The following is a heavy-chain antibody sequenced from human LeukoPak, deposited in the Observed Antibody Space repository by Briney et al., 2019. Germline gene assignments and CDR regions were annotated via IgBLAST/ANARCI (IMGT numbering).Heavy chain of an antibody. J-gene: IGHJ6*03. CDR2: VSSGGGST. V-gene: IGHV3-23*01. CDR3: AKHGVQRRRSYNSYYTDV. CDR1: GLTFTSYA. D-gene: IGHD3-10*01. Sequence: GGSLRLSCAASGLTFTSYAMRSVRQAPGEWLQWVSGVSSGGGSTYYADSVKGRFTISRDNSKNTLYLQMNSLRAEDTAVYYCAKHGVQRRRSYNSYYTDVWGKGTTVTVSS.